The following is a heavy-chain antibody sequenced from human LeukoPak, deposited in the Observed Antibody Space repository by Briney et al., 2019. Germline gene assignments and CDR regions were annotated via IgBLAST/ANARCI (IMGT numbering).Heavy chain of an antibody. J-gene: IGHJ4*02. CDR3: AKDRAYCGGDCYTFFDY. V-gene: IGHV3-23*01. D-gene: IGHD2-21*02. CDR1: EFTFSSYA. Sequence: GGSLRLSCAASEFTFSSYARSWVCQAPGKGLEWVSAISGSGGSTYYADSVKGRFTISRDNSKNTLYLQMNSLRAEDTAVYYCAKDRAYCGGDCYTFFDYWGQGTLVTVSS. CDR2: ISGSGGST.